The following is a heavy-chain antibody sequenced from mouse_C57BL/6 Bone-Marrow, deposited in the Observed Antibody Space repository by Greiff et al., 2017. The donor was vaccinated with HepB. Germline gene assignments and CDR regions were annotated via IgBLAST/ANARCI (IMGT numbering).Heavy chain of an antibody. CDR2: ILPSIGRT. D-gene: IGHD1-1*01. V-gene: IGHV15-2*01. CDR1: DSEVFPIAY. J-gene: IGHJ1*03. Sequence: QVQLQQSGSELRSPGSSVKLSCKDFDSEVFPIAYMSWVRQKPGHGFEWIGGILPSIGRTIYGEKFEDKATLDADTLSNTAYLELNSLTSEDSAIYYCARLDYYGSSPWYFDVWGTGTTVTVSS. CDR3: ARLDYYGSSPWYFDV.